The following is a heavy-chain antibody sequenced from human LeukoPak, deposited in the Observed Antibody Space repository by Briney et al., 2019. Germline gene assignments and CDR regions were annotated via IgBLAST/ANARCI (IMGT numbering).Heavy chain of an antibody. J-gene: IGHJ6*03. D-gene: IGHD6-19*01. CDR1: GFTFSSYW. CDR2: INSDGSST. CDR3: ARGSIAVAGTYYYYYMDV. Sequence: GGSLRLSCAASGFTFSSYWMHWVRQAPGKGLVWVSRINSDGSSTSYADSVKGRFTIYRDNAKNTLYLQMNSLRAEDTAVYYCARGSIAVAGTYYYYYMDVWGKGTTVTVSS. V-gene: IGHV3-74*01.